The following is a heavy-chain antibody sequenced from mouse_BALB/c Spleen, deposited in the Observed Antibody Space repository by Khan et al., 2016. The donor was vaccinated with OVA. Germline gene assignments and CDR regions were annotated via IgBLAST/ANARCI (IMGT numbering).Heavy chain of an antibody. CDR3: ARDYWFTY. CDR2: ISSGGST. V-gene: IGHV5-6-5*01. Sequence: EVELVESGGGLMKPGGSLKLSCAASGFTFSNYAMSWVRQTPEKRLEWVASISSGGSTYYLDSVKGRFTISRDNERNILYLQMSSLRSEDTSIYYCARDYWFTYWGQGTLVTVSA. J-gene: IGHJ3*01. CDR1: GFTFSNYA.